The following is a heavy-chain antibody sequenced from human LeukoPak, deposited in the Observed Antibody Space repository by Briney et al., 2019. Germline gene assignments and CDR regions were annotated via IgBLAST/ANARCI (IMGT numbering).Heavy chain of an antibody. V-gene: IGHV4-39*01. CDR3: ARQDRDYRTLRAFDL. Sequence: GSLRLSCAASGFTFSSYWMHWVRQAPGKGLEWIGSVFYTGSTYYNPSLKSRLTISVDTSKNHFSLKLSSVTAADTAVYYCARQDRDYRTLRAFDLWGRGTLVTVSS. D-gene: IGHD4-17*01. CDR2: VFYTGST. CDR1: GFTFSSYW. J-gene: IGHJ2*01.